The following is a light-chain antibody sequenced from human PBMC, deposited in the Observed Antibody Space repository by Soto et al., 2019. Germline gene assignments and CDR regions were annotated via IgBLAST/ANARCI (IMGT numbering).Light chain of an antibody. CDR3: ATWDDSLNGYV. Sequence: QPVLTQPPSASGTPRQRITISCSGSGSNIGSNSVTWYQQLPRTAPKLLIYTNNQRPSGVPDRFSGSKSGTSASLAISGLQSGDEADYYCATWDDSLNGYVFGTGTQLTVL. CDR2: TNN. V-gene: IGLV1-44*01. J-gene: IGLJ1*01. CDR1: GSNIGSNS.